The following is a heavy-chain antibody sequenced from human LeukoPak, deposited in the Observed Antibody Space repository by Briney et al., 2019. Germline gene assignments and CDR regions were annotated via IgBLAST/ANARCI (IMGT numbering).Heavy chain of an antibody. Sequence: SETLSLTCTVSGYSVSSDYYWGWIRQPPRKGLEWIGNIYHDGSTYYNPSLKSRVTISVDTSKNQFSLKLSSVTAADTAVYFCVRLSGGRDWYFELWGRGTLVTVSS. CDR2: IYHDGST. J-gene: IGHJ2*01. D-gene: IGHD3-10*01. V-gene: IGHV4-38-2*02. CDR1: GYSVSSDYY. CDR3: VRLSGGRDWYFEL.